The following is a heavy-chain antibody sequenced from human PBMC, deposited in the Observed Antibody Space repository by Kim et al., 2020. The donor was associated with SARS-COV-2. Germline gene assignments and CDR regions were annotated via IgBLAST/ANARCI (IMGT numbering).Heavy chain of an antibody. J-gene: IGHJ5*02. D-gene: IGHD3-10*01. V-gene: IGHV1-46*01. CDR3: AREKGVLLWFGEGWFDP. Sequence: ASVKVSCKASGYTFTSYYMHWVRQAPGQGLEWMGIINPSGGSTSYAQKFQGRVTMTRDTSTSTVYMELSSLRSEDTAVYYCAREKGVLLWFGEGWFDPWGQGTLVTVSS. CDR1: GYTFTSYY. CDR2: INPSGGST.